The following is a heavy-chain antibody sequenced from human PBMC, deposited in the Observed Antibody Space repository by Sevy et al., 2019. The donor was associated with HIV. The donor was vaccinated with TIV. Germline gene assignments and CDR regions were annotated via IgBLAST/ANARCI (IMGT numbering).Heavy chain of an antibody. J-gene: IGHJ4*02. V-gene: IGHV3-23*01. Sequence: GGSLRLSCAASGFIFNSYAMSWVRQGPGKGLEWVSTISGSGGSTYYPDPMKGRFTISRDNFKNTLYLEINSLTADDTAVYYCAKGYGSGSPPDYWGQGTLVTVSS. CDR3: AKGYGSGSPPDY. D-gene: IGHD3-10*01. CDR2: ISGSGGST. CDR1: GFIFNSYA.